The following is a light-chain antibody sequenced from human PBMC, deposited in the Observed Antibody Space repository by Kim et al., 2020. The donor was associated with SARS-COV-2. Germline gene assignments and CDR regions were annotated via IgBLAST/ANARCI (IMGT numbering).Light chain of an antibody. V-gene: IGKV3-11*01. CDR2: DAS. J-gene: IGKJ4*01. Sequence: LPPGERATLSCGASQSVSRSLAWYQQRPGQAPRLLLYDASTRASGVPDRFSGSGSGTDFTLTISSLEPEDFVVYFCQQRSKWPLTFGGGTKVDIK. CDR1: QSVSRS. CDR3: QQRSKWPLT.